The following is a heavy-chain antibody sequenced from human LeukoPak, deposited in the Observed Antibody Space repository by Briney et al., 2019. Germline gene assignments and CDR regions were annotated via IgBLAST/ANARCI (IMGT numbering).Heavy chain of an antibody. D-gene: IGHD3-9*01. V-gene: IGHV3-21*06. CDR1: GFTFSSYT. CDR2: ISSSSSYI. J-gene: IGHJ3*02. Sequence: XGSLRLSCAASGFTFSSYTMNWVRQAPGKGLEWVSSISSSSSYIYYADSVKGRFTISRDNAKNSLYLQMNSLRAEDTAVYYCARDTYDILTGYYKWAFDIWGQGTMVTVSS. CDR3: ARDTYDILTGYYKWAFDI.